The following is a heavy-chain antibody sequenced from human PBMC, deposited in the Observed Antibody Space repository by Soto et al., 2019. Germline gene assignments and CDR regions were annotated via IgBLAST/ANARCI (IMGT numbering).Heavy chain of an antibody. CDR3: AKDTLVVSAYFDY. V-gene: IGHV3-23*01. CDR1: GGSFSGYY. CDR2: ISGSGGST. D-gene: IGHD3-22*01. Sequence: ETLSLTCAVYGGSFSGYYWSWVRQAPGKGLEWVSAISGSGGSTYYADSVKGRFTISRDNSKNTLYLQMNSLRAEDTAVYYCAKDTLVVSAYFDYWGQGTLVTVSS. J-gene: IGHJ4*02.